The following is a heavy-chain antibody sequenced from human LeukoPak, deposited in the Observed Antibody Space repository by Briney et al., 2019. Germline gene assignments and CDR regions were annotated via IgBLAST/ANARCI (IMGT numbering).Heavy chain of an antibody. D-gene: IGHD3-22*01. Sequence: PSETLSLTCTVSGGSSSSYYWSWIRQPPGKGLEWIGYIYYSGSTNYNPSLKSRVTISVDTSKNQFSLKLSSVTAADTAVYYGARGISYYDSSGYPFDYWGQGTLVTVSS. J-gene: IGHJ4*02. CDR1: GGSSSSYY. CDR3: ARGISYYDSSGYPFDY. CDR2: IYYSGST. V-gene: IGHV4-59*01.